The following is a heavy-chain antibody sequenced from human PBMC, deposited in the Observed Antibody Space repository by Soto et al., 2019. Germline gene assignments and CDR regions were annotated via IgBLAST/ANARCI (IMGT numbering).Heavy chain of an antibody. J-gene: IGHJ4*02. CDR1: GFTFSSYG. D-gene: IGHD1-26*01. CDR2: IWYDGSNK. CDR3: ARDPDPYSGSPPFDY. Sequence: QVQLVESGGGVVQPGRSLRLSCAASGFTFSSYGMHWVRQAPGKGLEWVAVIWYDGSNKYYADSVKGRFTISRDNSKNTLYLQMNSLRAEDTAVYYCARDPDPYSGSPPFDYWGQGTLVTVSS. V-gene: IGHV3-33*01.